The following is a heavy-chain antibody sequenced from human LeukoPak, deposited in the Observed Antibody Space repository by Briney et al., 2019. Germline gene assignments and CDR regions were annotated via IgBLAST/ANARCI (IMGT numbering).Heavy chain of an antibody. CDR2: IKQDGSEK. Sequence: PGGSLRLSCAASGFSFNTYAMSWVRQAPGKGLEWVANIKQDGSEKYLVDSVKGRFTISRDNAKNSLYLQMNSLRAEDTAVYYCARAMDYWGQGTLVTVSS. CDR3: ARAMDY. CDR1: GFSFNTYA. V-gene: IGHV3-7*03. D-gene: IGHD2-2*01. J-gene: IGHJ4*02.